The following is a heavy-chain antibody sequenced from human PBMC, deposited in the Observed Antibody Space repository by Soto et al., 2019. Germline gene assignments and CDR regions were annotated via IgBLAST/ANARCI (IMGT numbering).Heavy chain of an antibody. CDR2: IYHSGST. J-gene: IGHJ4*02. Sequence: QVQLQESGPGLVKPSGTLSLTCAVSGGSISSSNWWSWVRQPPGKGLEWIGEIYHSGSTNYNPSLKSRVTXXVXKXTNQFSLKLSSVTAADTAVYYCAREVVAVAGPYFDYWGQGTLVTVSS. CDR1: GGSISSSNW. V-gene: IGHV4-4*02. D-gene: IGHD6-19*01. CDR3: AREVVAVAGPYFDY.